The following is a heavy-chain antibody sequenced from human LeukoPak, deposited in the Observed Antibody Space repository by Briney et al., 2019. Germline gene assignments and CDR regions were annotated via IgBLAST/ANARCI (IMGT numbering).Heavy chain of an antibody. D-gene: IGHD6-6*01. Sequence: SETLSLTCAVYGGSFSGYYWSWIRLPPGKGLEWIGEINHSGSTNYNPSLKSRVTISVDTSKNQFSLKLSSVTAADTAVYYCARELYSSSSSYYYYGMDVWGQGTTVTVSS. CDR2: INHSGST. CDR1: GGSFSGYY. J-gene: IGHJ6*02. CDR3: ARELYSSSSSYYYYGMDV. V-gene: IGHV4-34*01.